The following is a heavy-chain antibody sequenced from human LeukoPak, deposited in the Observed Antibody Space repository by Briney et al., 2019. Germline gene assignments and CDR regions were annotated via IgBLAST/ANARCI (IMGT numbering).Heavy chain of an antibody. V-gene: IGHV3-11*01. Sequence: GGSLRLSCAASAFTFSDYYMTWIRQAPGKGLECVSYISSSGSTIYYADSVKGRFTISRDNAKNSLYLQINSLRAEDTAVYYCARRAANWGNYYFDYWGQGTLVTVPS. CDR2: ISSSGSTI. CDR3: ARRAANWGNYYFDY. D-gene: IGHD7-27*01. CDR1: AFTFSDYY. J-gene: IGHJ4*02.